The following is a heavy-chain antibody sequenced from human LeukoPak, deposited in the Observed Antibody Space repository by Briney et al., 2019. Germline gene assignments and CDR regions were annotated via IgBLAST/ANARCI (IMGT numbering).Heavy chain of an antibody. V-gene: IGHV3-23*01. CDR2: ISGSGRGGIT. Sequence: PGGSLRLSCAASGLTSSNSAMSWVRQAPGKGLECVSSISGSGRGGITSYADSVKGRFTISRDNSKNTLYLEMNSLRAEDTAIYYCAKFKNDFWTSYPNSAFDIWGEGTVVTVSS. CDR3: AKFKNDFWTSYPNSAFDI. CDR1: GLTSSNSA. J-gene: IGHJ3*02. D-gene: IGHD3/OR15-3a*01.